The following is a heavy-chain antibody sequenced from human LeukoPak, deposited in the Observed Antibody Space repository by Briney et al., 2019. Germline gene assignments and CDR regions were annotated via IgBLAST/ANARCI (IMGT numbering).Heavy chain of an antibody. CDR2: ISSSGSAL. J-gene: IGHJ6*04. Sequence: GGSLRLSCAPSGFTFSTYEMNWVRQAPGKGLEWVSYISSSGSALYFADSVRGGFTISSDNARKSLYLQMNSQRARETPVYYCAELGITMIGGVWGKGTTVTISS. D-gene: IGHD3-10*02. V-gene: IGHV3-48*03. CDR3: AELGITMIGGV. CDR1: GFTFSTYE.